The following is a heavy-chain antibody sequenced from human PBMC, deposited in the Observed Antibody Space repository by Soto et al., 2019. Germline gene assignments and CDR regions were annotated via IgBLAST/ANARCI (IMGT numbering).Heavy chain of an antibody. CDR3: ARRGDYGDYDWFDP. CDR1: GGSISSSSYY. CDR2: IYYSGST. V-gene: IGHV4-39*01. D-gene: IGHD4-17*01. J-gene: IGHJ5*02. Sequence: SETLSLTCTVSGGSISSSSYYWGWIRQPPGKGLEWIGSIYYSGSTYYNPSLKSRVTISVDTSKNQFSLKLSSVTAADTAVYYCARRGDYGDYDWFDPWGQGTLVTVSS.